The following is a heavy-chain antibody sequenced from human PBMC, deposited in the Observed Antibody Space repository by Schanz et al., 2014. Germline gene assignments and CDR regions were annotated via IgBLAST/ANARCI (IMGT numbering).Heavy chain of an antibody. D-gene: IGHD3-16*01. J-gene: IGHJ4*02. CDR2: IASGGSHT. CDR1: GITFSSDT. V-gene: IGHV3-23*04. Sequence: EVRLVESGGGLVQSGGSLRLSCAASGITFSSDTMSWVRQAPGKGLEWVSTIASGGSHTFYADSVTGRFTISRDNSKNTLYLQMNSLRAEDTAVYYCARGTPFLCDYWGQGTLVTVSS. CDR3: ARGTPFLCDY.